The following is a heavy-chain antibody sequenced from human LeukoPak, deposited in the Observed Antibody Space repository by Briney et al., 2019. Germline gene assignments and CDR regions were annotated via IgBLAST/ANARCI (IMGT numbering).Heavy chain of an antibody. Sequence: GGSLRLSCAASGFTFSSYWMTWVRQAPGKGLEWVANIKQDGSQKFYVDSVKGRFTISRDNAKNSVYLQMDSLRVEDTAVYYCAKARKAVAGTGSRFDYWGQGTLVTVSS. CDR3: AKARKAVAGTGSRFDY. CDR1: GFTFSSYW. V-gene: IGHV3-7*03. D-gene: IGHD6-19*01. J-gene: IGHJ4*02. CDR2: IKQDGSQK.